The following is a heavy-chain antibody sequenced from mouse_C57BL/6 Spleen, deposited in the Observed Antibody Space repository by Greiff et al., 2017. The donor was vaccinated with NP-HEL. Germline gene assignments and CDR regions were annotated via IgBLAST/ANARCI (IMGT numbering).Heavy chain of an antibody. CDR2: ISSGGDYI. J-gene: IGHJ4*01. CDR1: GFTFSSYA. Sequence: EVKVVESGEGLVKPGGSLKLSCAASGFTFSSYAMSWVRQTPEKRLEWVAYISSGGDYIYYADTVKGRFTISRDNARNTLYLQMSSLKSEDTAMYYCTRDGYYVPPYYAMDYWGQGTSVTVSS. D-gene: IGHD2-3*01. CDR3: TRDGYYVPPYYAMDY. V-gene: IGHV5-9-1*02.